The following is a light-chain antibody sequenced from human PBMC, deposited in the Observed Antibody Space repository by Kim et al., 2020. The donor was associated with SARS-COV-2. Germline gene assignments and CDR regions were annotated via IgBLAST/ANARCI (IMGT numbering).Light chain of an antibody. CDR1: TSNIGSNF. CDR3: AAWDDSLRAVI. CDR2: RDS. V-gene: IGLV1-47*01. J-gene: IGLJ2*01. Sequence: GQSVNISCSVSTSNIGSNFVFWYQQIPGTAPKLLIYRDSKRPSGVPDRFSGSKSGTSASLAISGLRSEDETEYYCAAWDDSLRAVIFGGGTQLTVL.